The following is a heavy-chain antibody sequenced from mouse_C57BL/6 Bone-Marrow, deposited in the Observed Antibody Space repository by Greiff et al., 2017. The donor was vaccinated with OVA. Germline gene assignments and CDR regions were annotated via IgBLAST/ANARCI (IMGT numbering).Heavy chain of an antibody. D-gene: IGHD2-3*01. V-gene: IGHV14-2*01. CDR1: GFTIKDYY. CDR3: ARHDGYY. J-gene: IGHJ2*01. Sequence: EVQLQQSGAELVKPGASVKLSCTASGFTIKDYYMPWVKQRTDQGLGWIGGFIPKDGETKYAPNFQGKAPITADTSSNTAYLQLSSLTSEDTAVYYCARHDGYYWGQGTTLTVSS. CDR2: FIPKDGET.